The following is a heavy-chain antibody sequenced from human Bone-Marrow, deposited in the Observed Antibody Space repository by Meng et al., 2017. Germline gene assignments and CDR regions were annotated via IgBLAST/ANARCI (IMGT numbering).Heavy chain of an antibody. Sequence: SETLSLTCTVSGGSVSSGSYYWSWIRQPPGKGLEWIGYIYYSGSTNYNPSLKSRVTISVDTSKNQFSLKLSSVTAADTAVYYCARTVGSGWYYFGFSFDYWGQGPLVTVSS. V-gene: IGHV4-61*01. D-gene: IGHD6-19*01. J-gene: IGHJ4*02. CDR3: ARTVGSGWYYFGFSFDY. CDR1: GGSVSSGSYY. CDR2: IYYSGST.